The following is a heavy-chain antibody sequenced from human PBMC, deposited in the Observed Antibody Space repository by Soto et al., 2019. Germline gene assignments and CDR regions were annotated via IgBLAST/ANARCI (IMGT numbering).Heavy chain of an antibody. CDR1: WDSVSSNSAA. CDR2: TYYMSRWYN. V-gene: IGHV6-1*01. D-gene: IGHD1-26*01. Sequence: QVQLQEAGPGLVKPSQTLSLTCAISWDSVSSNSAAWNWIRLSPSRGLEWLARTYYMSRWYNDYAVSVRSRITVNPDTSKNQFSLQLTAVTPEDTAVYYCAGPTSHQWYYMDVWGKGTTVTVSS. CDR3: AGPTSHQWYYMDV. J-gene: IGHJ6*03.